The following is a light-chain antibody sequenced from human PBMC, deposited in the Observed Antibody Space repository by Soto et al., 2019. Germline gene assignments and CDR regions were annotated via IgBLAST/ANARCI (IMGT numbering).Light chain of an antibody. CDR1: SGHSSYA. J-gene: IGLJ2*01. CDR3: QTWGSGIRVV. CDR2: LNSDGSH. V-gene: IGLV4-69*01. Sequence: QLVLTQSPSASASLGASVKLTCTLSSGHSSYAIAWHQQKPEKGPRYLMKLNSDGSHRKGDGIPDRFSGSSSGAERYLTISSLQSEDEADYYCQTWGSGIRVVFGGGTKLTVL.